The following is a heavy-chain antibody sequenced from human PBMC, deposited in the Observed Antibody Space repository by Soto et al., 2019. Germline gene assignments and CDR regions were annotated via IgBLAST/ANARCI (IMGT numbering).Heavy chain of an antibody. CDR1: GGSITSSNW. CDR2: IYHSGTT. J-gene: IGHJ6*02. D-gene: IGHD6-13*01. Sequence: SETLSLTCAVSGGSITSSNWWTWVRQPPGKGLEWIAEIYHSGTTYYNPSLKSRVTISVDKSKNQFSLNLTSVSAADTAVYYCARDRSPSTWPYYALDVWGHGTTVTVSS. CDR3: ARDRSPSTWPYYALDV. V-gene: IGHV4-4*02.